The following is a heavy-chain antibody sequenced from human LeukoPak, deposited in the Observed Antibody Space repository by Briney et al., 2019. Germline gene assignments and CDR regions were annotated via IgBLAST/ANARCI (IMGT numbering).Heavy chain of an antibody. CDR3: ARGPGLPL. V-gene: IGHV4-39*07. J-gene: IGHJ4*02. D-gene: IGHD2-15*01. CDR2: IYYTGST. Sequence: SETLSLTCTVSGGSITSSSYYWGWIRQPPGKGLEWIGSIYYTGSTFYNPSLKSRVTISVDTSKNQFSMKLSSVTAADTAVYYCARGPGLPLWGQGTLVTVSS. CDR1: GGSITSSSYY.